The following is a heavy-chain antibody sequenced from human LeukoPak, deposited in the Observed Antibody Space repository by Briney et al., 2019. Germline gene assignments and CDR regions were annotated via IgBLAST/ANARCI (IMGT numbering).Heavy chain of an antibody. CDR2: IKLGGTKK. Sequence: GGSLRLSCAASGFTFSIYWMSWVRQSPGKGVAGVGSIKLGGTKKYCVDSLKGRFTISRDNAKNSLYLQMHSLRVDDTAVYYCARDLYDYGYYVSGYWGQGTLVTVSS. CDR3: ARDLYDYGYYVSGY. J-gene: IGHJ4*02. D-gene: IGHD3-22*01. CDR1: GFTFSIYW. V-gene: IGHV3-7*01.